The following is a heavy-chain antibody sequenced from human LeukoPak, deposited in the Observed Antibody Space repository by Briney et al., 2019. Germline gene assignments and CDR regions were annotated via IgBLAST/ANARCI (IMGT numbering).Heavy chain of an antibody. CDR3: ARDVKQQLLNWFDP. J-gene: IGHJ5*02. D-gene: IGHD6-13*01. Sequence: SVKVSCKASGYTFTDYHMHWVRQAPGQGLEWMGGIIPIFGTANYAQKFQGRVTITADKSTNTAYMELNSLRSEDTAVYYCARDVKQQLLNWFDPWGQGTLVTVSS. V-gene: IGHV1-69*06. CDR1: GYTFTDYH. CDR2: IIPIFGTA.